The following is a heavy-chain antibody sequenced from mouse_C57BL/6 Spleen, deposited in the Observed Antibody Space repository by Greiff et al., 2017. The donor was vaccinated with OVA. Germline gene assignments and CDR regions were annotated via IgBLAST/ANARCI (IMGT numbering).Heavy chain of an antibody. CDR3: AKRATGYAMDY. D-gene: IGHD1-1*01. CDR2: IWGGGST. Sequence: QVQLKESGPGLVAPSQSLSITCTVSGFSLTSYGVDWVRQPPGQGLEWLGVIWGGGSTNYNSALMSRLSISKDNSKSQVFLKMNSPQADDTAMYYCAKRATGYAMDYWGQGTSVTVSS. CDR1: GFSLTSYG. V-gene: IGHV2-9*01. J-gene: IGHJ4*01.